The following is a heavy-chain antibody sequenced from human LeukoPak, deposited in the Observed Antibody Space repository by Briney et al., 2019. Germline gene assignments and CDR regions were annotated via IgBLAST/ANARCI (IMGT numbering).Heavy chain of an antibody. D-gene: IGHD5-18*01. CDR3: ASPYSYGEY. V-gene: IGHV3-53*01. CDR2: IYSGGST. CDR1: GFTVSSNY. Sequence: GGSLRLSRAASGFTVSSNYMSWVRQAPGKGLEWVSVIYSGGSTYYADSVKGRFTISRDNSKNTLYLQMNSLRAEDTAVYYCASPYSYGEYWGQGTLVTVSS. J-gene: IGHJ4*02.